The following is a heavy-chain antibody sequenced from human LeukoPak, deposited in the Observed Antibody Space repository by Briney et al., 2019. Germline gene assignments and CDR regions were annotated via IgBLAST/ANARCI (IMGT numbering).Heavy chain of an antibody. Sequence: GRSLRLSCAASGFTFSSYGMHWVRQAPGKGLEWVAVISYDGSNKYYADSVKGRFTISRDNSKNTLYLQMNSLRAEDTAVYYCARTRLTAAGYPEFDYWGQGTLVTVSS. J-gene: IGHJ4*02. V-gene: IGHV3-30*03. D-gene: IGHD6-13*01. CDR3: ARTRLTAAGYPEFDY. CDR1: GFTFSSYG. CDR2: ISYDGSNK.